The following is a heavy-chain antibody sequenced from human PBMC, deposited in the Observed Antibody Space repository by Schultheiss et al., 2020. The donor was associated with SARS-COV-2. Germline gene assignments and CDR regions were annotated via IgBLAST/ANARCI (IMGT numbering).Heavy chain of an antibody. Sequence: GGSLRLSCAASGFTFSSYDMHWVRQATGKGLEWVSAIGTAGDTYYPGSVKGRFTISRKNAKNSLYLQMNSRRAGDTAVYYCARVTGCRDGYNCERRHWYFDLWGRGALVTVSS. CDR2: IGTAGDT. J-gene: IGHJ2*01. V-gene: IGHV3-13*01. D-gene: IGHD5-24*01. CDR1: GFTFSSYD. CDR3: ARVTGCRDGYNCERRHWYFDL.